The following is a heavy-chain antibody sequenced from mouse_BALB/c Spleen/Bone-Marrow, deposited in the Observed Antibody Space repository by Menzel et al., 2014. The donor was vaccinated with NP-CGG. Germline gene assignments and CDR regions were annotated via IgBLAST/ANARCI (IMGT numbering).Heavy chain of an antibody. V-gene: IGHV1-14*01. J-gene: IGHJ3*01. D-gene: IGHD2-14*01. CDR2: INPYNDGT. CDR3: ASPYYRYDGFAY. CDR1: GYTFTSYV. Sequence: EVKVVESGPELVKPGASVKMSCKASGYTFTSYVMHWVKRKPGQGLEWIGYINPYNDGTKYNEKFKGKATLTSDKSSSTAYMELSSLTSEDSAVYYCASPYYRYDGFAYWGQGTLVTVSA.